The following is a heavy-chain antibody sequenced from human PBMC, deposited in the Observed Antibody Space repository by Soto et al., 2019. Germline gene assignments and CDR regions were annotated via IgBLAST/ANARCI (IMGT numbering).Heavy chain of an antibody. J-gene: IGHJ4*02. D-gene: IGHD3-10*01. CDR1: GFTFSSYG. CDR2: ISYDGSNK. CDR3: AKSYGSGSYQGYYFDY. V-gene: IGHV3-30*18. Sequence: QVQLVESGGGVVQPGRSLRLSCAASGFTFSSYGMHWVRQAPGKGLEWVAVISYDGSNKYYADSVKGRFTISRDNSKNTLYLQMNSLRAEDTAMYYCAKSYGSGSYQGYYFDYWGQGTLVTVSS.